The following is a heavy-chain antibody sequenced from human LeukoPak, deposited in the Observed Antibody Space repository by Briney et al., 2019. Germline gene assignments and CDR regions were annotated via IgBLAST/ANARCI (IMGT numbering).Heavy chain of an antibody. D-gene: IGHD6-6*01. Sequence: GGSLRLSCAASGFTFSSYEMNWVRQAPGKGLEWVSYISSSSSNIAYADSVKGRFTIYRDNVKNLLYLQINSLRVEDTSVYYCARGGAARPDYWGQGTLVTVSS. J-gene: IGHJ4*02. CDR3: ARGGAARPDY. CDR2: ISSSSSNI. V-gene: IGHV3-48*03. CDR1: GFTFSSYE.